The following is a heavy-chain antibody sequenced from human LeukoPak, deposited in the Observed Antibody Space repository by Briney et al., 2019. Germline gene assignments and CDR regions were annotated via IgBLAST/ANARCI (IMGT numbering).Heavy chain of an antibody. V-gene: IGHV3-23*01. Sequence: GGSLRLSCAASGFTFSIYAMSCVRQAPGKGLEWVSAISGSGGSTYYADSVKGRFTISRDNSKNTLYLQMNSLRAEDTAVYYCAKGYYDYVWGSYYFDYWGQGILVTVSS. CDR2: ISGSGGST. D-gene: IGHD3-16*01. CDR3: AKGYYDYVWGSYYFDY. CDR1: GFTFSIYA. J-gene: IGHJ4*02.